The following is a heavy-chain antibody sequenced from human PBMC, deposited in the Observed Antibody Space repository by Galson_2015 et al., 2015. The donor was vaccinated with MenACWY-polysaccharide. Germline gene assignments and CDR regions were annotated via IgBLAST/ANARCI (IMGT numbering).Heavy chain of an antibody. CDR3: AGIPSTMTSFGWFGP. Sequence: TLSLTCSVSGGSISSAGYHWTWIRQHPGTGLEWIGYIFNRGGTNSNPSLKSRVTVSADRSNNQFSLKLTSLTAADTAVYYCAGIPSTMTSFGWFGPWGQGILVTVSS. V-gene: IGHV4-31*03. CDR1: GGSISSAGYH. CDR2: IFNRGGT. J-gene: IGHJ5*02. D-gene: IGHD4-17*01.